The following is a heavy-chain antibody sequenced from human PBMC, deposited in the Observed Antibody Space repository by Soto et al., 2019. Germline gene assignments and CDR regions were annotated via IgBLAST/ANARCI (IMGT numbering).Heavy chain of an antibody. J-gene: IGHJ4*02. D-gene: IGHD1-26*01. CDR3: AEDSASGQCLLRYLDS. Sequence: GGSLRLSCSASGFTFSDYAMTWVRQAPGQGLEWISTISGGGASKYYVDSVKGRFTIFRDNSKNTVFLQMIGLRADHAAVDYCAEDSASGQCLLRYLDSRRRRTMFTVSS. CDR2: ISGGGASK. V-gene: IGHV3-23*01. CDR1: GFTFSDYA.